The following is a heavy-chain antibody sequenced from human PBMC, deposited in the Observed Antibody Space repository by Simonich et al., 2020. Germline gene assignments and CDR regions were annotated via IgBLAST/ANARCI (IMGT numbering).Heavy chain of an antibody. V-gene: IGHV3-30*07. J-gene: IGHJ3*02. CDR3: AREGAGNDAFDI. Sequence: QVQLVESGGGVVQPGRSLRLSCAASGFTFSSYAMHWVRQAPGKGLGWVAVISYDGSNKYYADSVKGRFTISRDNSKNTLYLQMNSLRAEDTAVYYCAREGAGNDAFDIWGQGTMVTVSS. D-gene: IGHD1-26*01. CDR2: ISYDGSNK. CDR1: GFTFSSYA.